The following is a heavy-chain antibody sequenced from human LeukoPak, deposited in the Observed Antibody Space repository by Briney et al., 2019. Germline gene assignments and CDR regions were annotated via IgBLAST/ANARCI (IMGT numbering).Heavy chain of an antibody. V-gene: IGHV3-23*01. CDR1: GFTLSSSE. CDR2: ISPGGGPT. J-gene: IGHJ4*02. D-gene: IGHD5-12*01. CDR3: AKDGAWLRFDD. Sequence: GGSLRLSCAVSGFTLSSSEMNWVRQAPGKGLEWVSGISPGGGPTYYADSVKGRFTISRDDSKNTLYLQMKNLRAEDTAVYYCAKDGAWLRFDDWGQGILVTVSS.